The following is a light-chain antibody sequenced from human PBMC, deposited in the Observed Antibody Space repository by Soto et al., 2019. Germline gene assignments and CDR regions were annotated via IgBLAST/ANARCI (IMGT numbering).Light chain of an antibody. CDR2: GTF. CDR3: LQDFKYPRT. Sequence: AIQTTQSPSSLSASVGDRVTITCRASQDIRTELGWYQQKPGKAPRLLIYGTFSLQSGVPSRFSGSGSGTDFTLTISSLQPDDFATYYCLQDFKYPRTFGQGTKVEVK. V-gene: IGKV1-6*01. J-gene: IGKJ1*01. CDR1: QDIRTE.